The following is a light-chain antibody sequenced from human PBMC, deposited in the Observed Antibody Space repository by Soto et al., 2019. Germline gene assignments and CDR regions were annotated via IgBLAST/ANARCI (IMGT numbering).Light chain of an antibody. CDR3: GTWDSGLSGVV. CDR2: DKN. J-gene: IGLJ2*01. Sequence: QSVLTQPPSVSAAPGQTVTISCSGSSSNIESNYVSWYQQVPGTAPKLLIHDKNQRPSGVPDRFSGSKSGTSATLGITGLQTGDEADYYCGTWDSGLSGVVFGGGTKLTVL. CDR1: SSNIESNY. V-gene: IGLV1-51*01.